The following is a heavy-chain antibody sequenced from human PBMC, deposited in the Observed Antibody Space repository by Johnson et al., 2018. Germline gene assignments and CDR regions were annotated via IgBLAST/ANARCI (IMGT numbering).Heavy chain of an antibody. CDR1: GGTFSSYA. J-gene: IGHJ6*04. CDR3: NFDYGSESYGYGMDV. Sequence: QVQLVQSGAEVKKPGSSXKVSCKASGGTFSSYAISWVRQAPGQGLEWMGGIIPIFGTANYAQKFQGRVTMTADESTSTAYMELSSLRSEDTAVYYWNFDYGSESYGYGMDVWGKGTTVTVSS. D-gene: IGHD3-10*01. CDR2: IIPIFGTA. V-gene: IGHV1-69*01.